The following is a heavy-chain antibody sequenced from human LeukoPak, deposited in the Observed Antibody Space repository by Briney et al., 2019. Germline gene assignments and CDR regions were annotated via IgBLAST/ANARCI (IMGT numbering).Heavy chain of an antibody. CDR1: GFTFSSYW. CDR3: ARGEYYYDGGY. J-gene: IGHJ4*02. D-gene: IGHD3-22*01. V-gene: IGHV3-7*04. CDR2: IKQDGSEK. Sequence: GGSLRLSCAVSGFTFSSYWMSWVRQAPGKGLEWVANIKQDGSEKYLVDSVKGRLTISRDNAKNSLYLQMESLRAEDTAVYYCARGEYYYDGGYWGQGTLVTVSS.